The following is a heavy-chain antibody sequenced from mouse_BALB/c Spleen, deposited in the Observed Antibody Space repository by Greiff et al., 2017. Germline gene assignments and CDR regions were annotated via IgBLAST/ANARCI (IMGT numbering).Heavy chain of an antibody. J-gene: IGHJ4*01. CDR2: ISSGGSYT. CDR1: GFTFSSYT. CDR3: TRDSWLRRDAVYYYAMDY. Sequence: DVKLVESGGGLVKPGGSLKLSCAASGFTFSSYTMSWVRQTPEKRLEWVATISSGGSYTYYPDSVKGRFTISRDNAKNTLYLQMSSLKSEDTAMYYCTRDSWLRRDAVYYYAMDYWGQGTSVTVSS. D-gene: IGHD2-2*01. V-gene: IGHV5-6-4*01.